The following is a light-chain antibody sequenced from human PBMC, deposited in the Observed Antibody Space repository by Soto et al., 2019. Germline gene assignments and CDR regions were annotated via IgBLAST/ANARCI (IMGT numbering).Light chain of an antibody. CDR2: GNT. Sequence: QSVLTQPPSVSGAPGQRVTISCTASSSNIGAGYDVHWYQQLPGTAPKLLIYGNTNRPSGVPDRFSGSKSGTSASLAITGLQAEEEADYYCQSYDSSLRAWVFGGGTQLTVL. CDR3: QSYDSSLRAWV. CDR1: SSNIGAGYD. V-gene: IGLV1-40*01. J-gene: IGLJ3*02.